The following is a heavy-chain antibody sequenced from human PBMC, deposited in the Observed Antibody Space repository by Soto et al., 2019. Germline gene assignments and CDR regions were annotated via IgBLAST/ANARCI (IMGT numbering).Heavy chain of an antibody. CDR1: GYSFTIYW. CDR3: AREIVVVPAARGFYYYYGMDV. J-gene: IGHJ6*02. D-gene: IGHD2-2*01. CDR2: IDPSDSYT. Sequence: GESLKISCNGSGYSFTIYWISWVRQMPGKGLEWMGRIDPSDSYTNYSPSFQGHVTISADKSISTAYLQWSSLKASDTAMYYCAREIVVVPAARGFYYYYGMDVWGQGTTVTVSS. V-gene: IGHV5-10-1*01.